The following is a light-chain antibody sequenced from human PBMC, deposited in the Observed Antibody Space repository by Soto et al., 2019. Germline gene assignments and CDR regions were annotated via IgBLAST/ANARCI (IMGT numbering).Light chain of an antibody. CDR2: DAS. Sequence: ETVVTQSQGTLSLSPGERSILSCRASQSVSRESLAWYRHKPGQAPRLLGYDASIRATGTPDWLSGGGSGTDFTLTISRLEPEDFAVYYCQQYGSAPRTFGLGTKVEIK. CDR1: QSVSRES. V-gene: IGKV3-20*01. J-gene: IGKJ1*01. CDR3: QQYGSAPRT.